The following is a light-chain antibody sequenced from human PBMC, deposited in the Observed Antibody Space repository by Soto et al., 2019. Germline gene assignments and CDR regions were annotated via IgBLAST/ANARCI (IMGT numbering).Light chain of an antibody. CDR1: QSISSW. CDR2: KAS. Sequence: DIQMTQSPSILSASVGDIATITFRASQSISSWLAWYQQKPGKAPKLLIYKASSLESGVPSRFSGSGSGTEFTLTISSLQPDDFATYYCQQYNSYSTFGQGTKVDIK. CDR3: QQYNSYST. V-gene: IGKV1-5*03. J-gene: IGKJ1*01.